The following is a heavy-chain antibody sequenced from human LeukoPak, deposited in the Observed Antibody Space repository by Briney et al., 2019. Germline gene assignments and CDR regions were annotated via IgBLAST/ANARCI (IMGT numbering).Heavy chain of an antibody. J-gene: IGHJ4*02. CDR3: ASPPAFYYGSGTRGDY. V-gene: IGHV3-11*04. CDR1: GSTFSDYY. D-gene: IGHD3-10*01. CDR2: ISSSGSTI. Sequence: GGSLRLSCAASGSTFSDYYMSWIRQAPGKGLEWVSYISSSGSTIYYADSVKGRFTISRDNAKNSLYLQMNSLRAEDTAVYYCASPPAFYYGSGTRGDYWGQGTLVTVSS.